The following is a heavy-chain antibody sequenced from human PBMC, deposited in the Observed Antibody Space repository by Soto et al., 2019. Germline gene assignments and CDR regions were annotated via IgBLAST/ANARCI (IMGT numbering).Heavy chain of an antibody. V-gene: IGHV1-69*13. Sequence: GASVKVSCKASGGSFSSYAISWVGQAPGQGLEWMGGIIPIFGTANYAQKFQGRVTITADESTSTAYMELSSLRSEDTAVYYCARDKGYSYGHYYYYGMDVWGQGTTVTVSS. CDR2: IIPIFGTA. CDR3: ARDKGYSYGHYYYYGMDV. CDR1: GGSFSSYA. D-gene: IGHD5-18*01. J-gene: IGHJ6*02.